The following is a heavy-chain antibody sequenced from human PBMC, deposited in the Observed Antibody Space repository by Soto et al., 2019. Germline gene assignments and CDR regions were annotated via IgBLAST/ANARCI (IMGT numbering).Heavy chain of an antibody. CDR1: GYTLTTYG. D-gene: IGHD1-1*01. CDR3: ARDGERDTGLNFYYYLHGMDA. CDR2: ISPYNGTT. V-gene: IGHV1-18*04. J-gene: IGHJ6*02. Sequence: ASVKVSCKASGYTLTTYGISWVRQAPGQGLEWMGWISPYNGTTKYAEKFQGEMTMTTDTATSTTYMDLRSLRSDDTAVYYCARDGERDTGLNFYYYLHGMDAWGQGTRVTVSS.